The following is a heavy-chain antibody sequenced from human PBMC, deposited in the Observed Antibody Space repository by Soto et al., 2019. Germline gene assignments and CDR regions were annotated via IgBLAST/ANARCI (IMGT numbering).Heavy chain of an antibody. V-gene: IGHV4-4*02. CDR1: GGSFTSNNW. CDR2: IYRTGST. Sequence: LSLTCAVSGGSFTSNNWWTWVRQPPGQGLEWIGEIYRTGSTNYNPSLKSRVTISLGKSENQFSLKVTSLTAADTAVYYCASRDPGTSVDYWGQGTLVTVSS. CDR3: ASRDPGTSVDY. D-gene: IGHD1-7*01. J-gene: IGHJ4*02.